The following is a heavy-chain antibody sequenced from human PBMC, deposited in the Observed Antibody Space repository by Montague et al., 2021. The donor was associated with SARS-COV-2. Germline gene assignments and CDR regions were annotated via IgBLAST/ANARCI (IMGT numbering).Heavy chain of an antibody. CDR2: IFYTGST. CDR3: ARAQNICFIANCVNYFDL. Sequence: SETLSLTCSVSGGSTSTYYWTWIRHSPGRGLQWIGYIFYTGSTKFNTSLKSRVSMLRDTSKNHFSLRLSAVTTADTAGYYCARAQNICFIANCVNYFDLWGLGALVTVSS. D-gene: IGHD2-15*01. CDR1: GGSTSTYY. J-gene: IGHJ4*02. V-gene: IGHV4-59*01.